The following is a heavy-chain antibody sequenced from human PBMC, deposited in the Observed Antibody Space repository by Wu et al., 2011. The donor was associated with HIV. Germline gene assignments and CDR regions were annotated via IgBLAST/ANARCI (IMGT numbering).Heavy chain of an antibody. J-gene: IGHJ3*02. Sequence: QVQPVQSGAEVKKPGSSVKVSCKASGGTFNSYAISWVRQAPGQGLEWMGGIIAIFGTANYAQKFQGRVTITADKSTTTTYMELNNLRSEDTALYYCAVGLVVNDAFEIWGQGTVVTV. D-gene: IGHD3-22*01. CDR3: AVGLVVNDAFEI. CDR1: GGTFNSYA. V-gene: IGHV1-69*14. CDR2: IIAIFGTA.